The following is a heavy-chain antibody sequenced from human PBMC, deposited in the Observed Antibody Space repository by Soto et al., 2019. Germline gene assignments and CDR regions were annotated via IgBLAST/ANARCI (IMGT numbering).Heavy chain of an antibody. J-gene: IGHJ6*02. CDR1: GGTFSSYA. V-gene: IGHV1-69*01. CDR3: ATNTSPNRSKINSYGMDV. D-gene: IGHD2-15*01. CDR2: IIPIFGTT. Sequence: QVQLVQSGAEVKKPGSSVKVSCKASGGTFSSYAITWVRQAPGQGLEWMGGIIPIFGTTNYAQKFQGRVTITADESTSTAYMELSSLRSEDTAVYYCATNTSPNRSKINSYGMDVWGQGTTVTVSS.